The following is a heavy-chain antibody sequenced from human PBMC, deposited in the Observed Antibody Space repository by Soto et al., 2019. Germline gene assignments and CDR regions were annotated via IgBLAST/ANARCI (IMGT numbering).Heavy chain of an antibody. D-gene: IGHD2-2*01. CDR1: GYSFTRYW. CDR2: IYPGDSDT. Sequence: GESLKISCKGSGYSFTRYWIGWVRQVPGKGLEWMGIIYPGDSDTRYSPSFQGQVTISADKSISTAYLQWSSLKASDTAMYYCARHRYLARYCSSTSCFELDYWGQGTLVTVSS. J-gene: IGHJ4*02. V-gene: IGHV5-51*01. CDR3: ARHRYLARYCSSTSCFELDY.